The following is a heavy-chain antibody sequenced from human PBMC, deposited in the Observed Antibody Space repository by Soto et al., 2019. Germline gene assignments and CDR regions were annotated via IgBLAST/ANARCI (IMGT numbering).Heavy chain of an antibody. CDR2: IYYSGST. D-gene: IGHD3-22*01. CDR1: GGSISSSSYY. Sequence: PSETLSLTCTVSGGSISSSSYYWGWIRQPPGKGLEWIGSIYYSGSTYYNPSLKSRVTISVDTSKNQFSLKLSSVTAADTAVYYCARSYYYDRNDYWGQGTLVTAPQ. V-gene: IGHV4-39*01. CDR3: ARSYYYDRNDY. J-gene: IGHJ4*02.